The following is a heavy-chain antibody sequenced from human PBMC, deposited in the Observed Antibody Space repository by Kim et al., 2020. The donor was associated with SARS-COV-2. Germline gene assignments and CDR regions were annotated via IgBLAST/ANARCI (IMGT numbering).Heavy chain of an antibody. CDR3: AKGRGATEY. V-gene: IGHV3-23*01. CDR1: GFTFSNFA. CDR2: ISDSGTNT. Sequence: GGSLRLSCAASGFTFSNFAMSWVRQGPGKGLEWVSGISDSGTNTFYADSVKGRFTISRDNSKSMLYLQMNGLRDDDTAVYYCAKGRGATEYWGQGTLVTVSS. J-gene: IGHJ4*02. D-gene: IGHD1-26*01.